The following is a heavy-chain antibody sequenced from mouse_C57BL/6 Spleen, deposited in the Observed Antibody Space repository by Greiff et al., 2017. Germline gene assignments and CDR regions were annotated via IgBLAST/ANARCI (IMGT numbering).Heavy chain of an antibody. Sequence: EVKLMESGPELVKPGASVKIPCKASGYAFTDYNMDWVKQSHGKSLEWIGDINPNNGGTIYNQKFKGKATLTVDKSSSTAYMELRSLTSEDTAVYYCASRELRLPFAYWGQGTLVTVSA. CDR1: GYAFTDYN. V-gene: IGHV1-18*01. CDR3: ASRELRLPFAY. D-gene: IGHD3-2*02. J-gene: IGHJ3*01. CDR2: INPNNGGT.